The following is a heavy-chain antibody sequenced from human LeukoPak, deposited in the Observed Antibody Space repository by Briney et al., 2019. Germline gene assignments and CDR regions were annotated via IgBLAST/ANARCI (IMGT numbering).Heavy chain of an antibody. V-gene: IGHV3-23*01. CDR2: ISGSGGST. CDR3: AKDDLGGIVGASYFDY. D-gene: IGHD1-26*01. J-gene: IGHJ4*02. CDR1: GFTFSSYS. Sequence: GGSLRLSCAASGFTFSSYSMNWARQAPGKGLEWVSAISGSGGSTYYADSVKGRFTISRDNSKNTLYLQMNSLRAEDTAVYYCAKDDLGGIVGASYFDYWGQGTLVTVSS.